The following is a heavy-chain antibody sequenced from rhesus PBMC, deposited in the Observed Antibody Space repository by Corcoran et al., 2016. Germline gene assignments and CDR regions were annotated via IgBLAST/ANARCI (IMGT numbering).Heavy chain of an antibody. CDR1: GYTFTDYY. V-gene: IGHV1S2*01. Sequence: QVQLVQSGAEVKKPGSSVKVSCKASGYTFTDYYMHWVRQAPRQGLEWMGWINPYNGNTKYAQKFQGRVTMTRDTSTSTAYMELSSLRSEDTAVYYCTRGGYSGSYYFGWYFDLWGPGTPITISS. CDR2: INPYNGNT. J-gene: IGHJ2*01. CDR3: TRGGYSGSYYFGWYFDL. D-gene: IGHD3-16*01.